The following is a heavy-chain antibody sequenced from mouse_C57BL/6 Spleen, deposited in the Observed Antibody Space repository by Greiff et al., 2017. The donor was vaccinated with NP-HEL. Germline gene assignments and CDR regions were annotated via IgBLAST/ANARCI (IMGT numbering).Heavy chain of an antibody. CDR3: TRGRVGGFAY. CDR2: IDPETGGT. CDR1: GYTFTDYE. D-gene: IGHD1-1*01. Sequence: QVQLKQSGAELVRPGASVTLSCKASGYTFTDYEMHWVKQTPVHGLEWIGAIDPETGGTAYNQKFKGKAILTADKSSSTAYMELRSLTSEDSAVYYCTRGRVGGFAYWGQGTLVTVSA. V-gene: IGHV1-15*01. J-gene: IGHJ3*01.